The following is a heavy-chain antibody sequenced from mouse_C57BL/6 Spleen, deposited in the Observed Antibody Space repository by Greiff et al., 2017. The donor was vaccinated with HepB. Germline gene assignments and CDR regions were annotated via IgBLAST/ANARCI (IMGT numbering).Heavy chain of an antibody. CDR2: INPGSGGT. Sequence: QVQLQQSGAELVRPGTSVKVSCKASGYAFTNYLIEWVKQRPGQGLEWIGVINPGSGGTNYNEKFKGKATLTADKSSSTAYMQLSSLTSEDSAVYCCARSETTVVATEEGFAYWGQGTLVTVSA. V-gene: IGHV1-54*01. J-gene: IGHJ3*01. CDR3: ARSETTVVATEEGFAY. CDR1: GYAFTNYL. D-gene: IGHD1-1*01.